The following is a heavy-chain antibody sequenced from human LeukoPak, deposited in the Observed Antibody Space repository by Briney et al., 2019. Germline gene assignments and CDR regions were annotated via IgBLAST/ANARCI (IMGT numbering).Heavy chain of an antibody. Sequence: SETLSLTCTVSGGSISNYYWSWIRQPPGKGLEWIGYIYYSGSTNYNPSLKSRVTISVDTSKNQFSLKLSSVTAADTAVYYCARAGYSSGWFNDAFDIWGQGTMVTVSS. CDR2: IYYSGST. V-gene: IGHV4-59*01. J-gene: IGHJ3*02. CDR1: GGSISNYY. CDR3: ARAGYSSGWFNDAFDI. D-gene: IGHD6-19*01.